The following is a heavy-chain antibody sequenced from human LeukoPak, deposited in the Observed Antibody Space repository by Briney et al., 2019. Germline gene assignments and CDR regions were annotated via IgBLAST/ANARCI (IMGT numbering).Heavy chain of an antibody. V-gene: IGHV3-23*01. CDR3: AKVWYYFHH. D-gene: IGHD2-21*01. CDR2: ITTTGGST. CDR1: GLTFSGYA. Sequence: PGGSLRLAWAASGLTFSGYATGWVRQAPGKGLVWVALITTTGGSTYYADSVKGRFTISRENSKNTLYLQMNSLRAEDTAVYCCAKVWYYFHHWGQGTLVTVSS. J-gene: IGHJ4*02.